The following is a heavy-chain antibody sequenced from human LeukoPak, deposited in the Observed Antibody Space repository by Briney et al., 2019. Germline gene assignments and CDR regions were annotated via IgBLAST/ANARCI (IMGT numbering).Heavy chain of an antibody. V-gene: IGHV4-39*01. CDR3: ARADRMLDY. CDR2: IYYSGST. Sequence: SETLSLTCTVSGGSISSSSYYWGWIRQPPGKGLEWIGSIYYSGSTYYNPSLKSRVTISVDTSKNQFSLKLSSVTAADTAVYYRARADRMLDYWGQGTLVTVSS. CDR1: GGSISSSSYY. J-gene: IGHJ4*02.